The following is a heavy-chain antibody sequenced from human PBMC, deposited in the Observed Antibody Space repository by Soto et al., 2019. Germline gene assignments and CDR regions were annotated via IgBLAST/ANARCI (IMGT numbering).Heavy chain of an antibody. J-gene: IGHJ4*02. V-gene: IGHV3-7*01. CDR1: GFTFSSYW. CDR3: ARVEGYCSGGSCPPDY. Sequence: GGSLRLSCAASGFTFSSYWMSWVRQAPGKGLEWVANIKQDGSEKYYVDSVKGRFTISRDSAKNSLYLQMNSLRAEDTAVYYCARVEGYCSGGSCPPDYWGQGTLVTVSS. CDR2: IKQDGSEK. D-gene: IGHD2-15*01.